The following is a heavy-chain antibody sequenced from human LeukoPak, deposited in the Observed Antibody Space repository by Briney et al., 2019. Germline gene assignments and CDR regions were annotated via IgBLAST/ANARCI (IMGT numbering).Heavy chain of an antibody. CDR1: GYSISSGYY. Sequence: SETLSLTCAVSGYSISSGYYWGWIRQPPGKGLEWIGSIYHSGSTYYNPSLKSRVTISVDTSKNQFSLKLSSVTAADTAVYYCARQFRAYFDYWGQGTLLTVSS. CDR3: ARQFRAYFDY. J-gene: IGHJ4*02. CDR2: IYHSGST. V-gene: IGHV4-38-2*01. D-gene: IGHD5-24*01.